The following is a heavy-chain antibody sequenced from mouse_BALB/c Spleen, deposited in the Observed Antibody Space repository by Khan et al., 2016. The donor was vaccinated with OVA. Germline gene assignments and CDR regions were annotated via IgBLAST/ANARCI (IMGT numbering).Heavy chain of an antibody. J-gene: IGHJ2*01. CDR1: GYTFTNYW. V-gene: IGHV1-63*02. Sequence: QVRLQQSGAELVRPGTSVKMSCKAAGYTFTNYWIGWVKQRPGHGLEWIGDIFPGGGYTNYTEKFKGKATLTADTSSSTPYMQLSSLTSEDSAIYYCARRGAARATGDYFDYWGQGTTLTVSS. CDR2: IFPGGGYT. D-gene: IGHD3-1*01. CDR3: ARRGAARATGDYFDY.